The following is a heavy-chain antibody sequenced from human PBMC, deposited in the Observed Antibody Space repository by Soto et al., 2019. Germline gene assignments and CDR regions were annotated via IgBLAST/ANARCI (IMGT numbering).Heavy chain of an antibody. D-gene: IGHD5-12*01. CDR3: ARSYDRVWYFDY. CDR1: GGSISSGDYY. CDR2: IYYSGST. Sequence: SETLSLTCTVSGGSISSGDYYWSWIRQPPWKGLEWIGYIYYSGSTYYNPSLKSRVTISVDTSKNQFSLKLSSVTAADTAVYYCARSYDRVWYFDYWGQGXLVTVSS. V-gene: IGHV4-30-4*01. J-gene: IGHJ4*02.